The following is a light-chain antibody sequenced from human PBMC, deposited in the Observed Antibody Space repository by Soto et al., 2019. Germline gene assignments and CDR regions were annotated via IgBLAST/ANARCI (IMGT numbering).Light chain of an antibody. V-gene: IGKV3-20*01. CDR3: PQYGSSSWS. Sequence: EIVLTQSPGTLSLPPGERATLSCRASQSVRSSYLAWYQQKFGQAPRLLIYGASSRATGMPDRFSGSGSGTDFTLTISRPEPEYFAVYYCPQYGSSSWSFGQRTKV. CDR1: QSVRSSY. J-gene: IGKJ1*01. CDR2: GAS.